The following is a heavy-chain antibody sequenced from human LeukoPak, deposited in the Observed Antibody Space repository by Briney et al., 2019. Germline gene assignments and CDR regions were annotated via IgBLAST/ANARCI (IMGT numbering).Heavy chain of an antibody. J-gene: IGHJ4*02. V-gene: IGHV1-69*05. Sequence: GASVKVSCKASGGTLSSYAISWVRQAPGQGLEWMGGIIPIFGTANYAQKFQGRVTITTDESTSTAYMELSSLRSEDTAVYYCARGDYYDSSGLFDYWGQGTLVTVSS. CDR3: ARGDYYDSSGLFDY. D-gene: IGHD3-22*01. CDR2: IIPIFGTA. CDR1: GGTLSSYA.